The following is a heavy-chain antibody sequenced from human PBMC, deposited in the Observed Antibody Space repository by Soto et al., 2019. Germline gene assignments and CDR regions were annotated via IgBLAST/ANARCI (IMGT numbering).Heavy chain of an antibody. D-gene: IGHD6-19*01. CDR3: ASTPAVAGNWFDP. CDR1: GGSFSGYY. CDR2: INHSGST. J-gene: IGHJ5*02. Sequence: SETLSLTCAVYGGSFSGYYWSWIRQPPGKGLEWIGEINHSGSTNYNPSLKSRVTISVDTSKNQFSLKLSSVTAADTAVYYCASTPAVAGNWFDPWGQGTLVTVS. V-gene: IGHV4-34*01.